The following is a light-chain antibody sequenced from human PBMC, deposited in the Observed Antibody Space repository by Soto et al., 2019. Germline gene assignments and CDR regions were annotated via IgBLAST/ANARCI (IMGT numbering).Light chain of an antibody. CDR1: QSVSSDY. J-gene: IGKJ4*01. CDR3: QQYGASPLT. CDR2: RAS. V-gene: IGKV3-20*01. Sequence: EIVLTQSPGTLSLSPGDRATLSCRASQSVSSDYVAWYQQKPGQPPILLIYRASIRATGIPARFSGSGSGTEFTLTISSLESEDFAVYYCQQYGASPLTFGGGTKVEIK.